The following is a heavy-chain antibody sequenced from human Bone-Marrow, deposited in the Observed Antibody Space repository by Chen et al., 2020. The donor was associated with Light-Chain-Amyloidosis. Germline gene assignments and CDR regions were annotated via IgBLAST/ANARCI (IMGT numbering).Heavy chain of an antibody. CDR1: GFTFSRFG. Sequence: QVQLVESGGGVVQPGRSLRLSCAASGFTFSRFGMHWVRQAPGKGLEWVAVIWFDGTIKVYADSVKGRFTISRDNSKNTLYLQMYSLRVEDTAVYYCARNSALDYWGQGVLVTVSS. CDR3: ARNSALDY. V-gene: IGHV3-33*01. CDR2: IWFDGTIK. J-gene: IGHJ4*02.